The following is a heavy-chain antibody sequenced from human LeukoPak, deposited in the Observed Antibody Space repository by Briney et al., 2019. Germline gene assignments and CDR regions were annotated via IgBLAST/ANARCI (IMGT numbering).Heavy chain of an antibody. Sequence: GGSLRLSCAASGFAFANAWMNWVRQAPGKGLEWVGCIKSKTDGGTTDYAAPVEGRFTISTDDSKNTVFLQMNSLKTEDTGVYYCAAGTGRTDFDYWGQGTLVIVSS. J-gene: IGHJ4*02. V-gene: IGHV3-15*01. CDR2: IKSKTDGGTT. D-gene: IGHD3-10*01. CDR1: GFAFANAW. CDR3: AAGTGRTDFDY.